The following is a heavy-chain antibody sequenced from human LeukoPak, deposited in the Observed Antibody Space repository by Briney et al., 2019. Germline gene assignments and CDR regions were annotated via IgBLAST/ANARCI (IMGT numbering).Heavy chain of an antibody. V-gene: IGHV3-48*03. CDR1: GFTFSSYE. D-gene: IGHD6-19*01. CDR3: ARSLGQWLVTFDY. CDR2: ISSSGSTI. Sequence: GGSLRLSCAASGFTFSSYEMNWVRQAPGKGLEWVSYISSSGSTIYYADSVKGRFTISRDNAKNSLYLQMNSLRAEDTAVYYCARSLGQWLVTFDYWGQGTLVTVSS. J-gene: IGHJ4*02.